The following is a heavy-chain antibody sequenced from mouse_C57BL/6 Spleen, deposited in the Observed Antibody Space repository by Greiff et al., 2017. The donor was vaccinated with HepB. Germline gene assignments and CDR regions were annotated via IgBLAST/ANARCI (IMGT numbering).Heavy chain of an antibody. D-gene: IGHD2-3*01. V-gene: IGHV6-6*01. J-gene: IGHJ3*01. CDR2: IRNKANNHAT. CDR3: TGIYDGYPAWFAY. CDR1: GFTFSDAW. Sequence: EVKLVESGGGLVQPGGSMKLSCAASGFTFSDAWMDWVRQSPEKGLEWVAEIRNKANNHATYYAESVKGMFTISRDDSKSSVYLQMNSLRAEDTGIYYCTGIYDGYPAWFAYWGQGTLVTVSA.